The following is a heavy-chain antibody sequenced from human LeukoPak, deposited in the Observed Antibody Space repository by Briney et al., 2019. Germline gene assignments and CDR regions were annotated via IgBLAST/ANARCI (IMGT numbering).Heavy chain of an antibody. J-gene: IGHJ4*02. D-gene: IGHD3-10*01. CDR1: GYNFAGYY. Sequence: ASVKVSCKGSGYNFAGYYIHWVRQAPGQGLEWMGRINPRDGETSFAQKFQGRVSMTRDTSVSSAYMELSGLRSDDTAVYYCARSNGGSDYWGQGTLVTVSS. V-gene: IGHV1-2*06. CDR2: INPRDGET. CDR3: ARSNGGSDY.